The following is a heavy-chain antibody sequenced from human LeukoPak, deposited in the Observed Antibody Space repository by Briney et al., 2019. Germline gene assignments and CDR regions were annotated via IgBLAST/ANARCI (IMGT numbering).Heavy chain of an antibody. CDR3: AKYYDSSGYFDAFDI. Sequence: GRSLRLSCAASGFTFDDYAMHWVRQAPGKGLEWVSGISWNSGSIGYADSVKGRFTISRDNAKNSLYLQMNSLRAEDTAVYYCAKYYDSSGYFDAFDIWGQGTMVTVSS. V-gene: IGHV3-9*01. D-gene: IGHD3-22*01. CDR1: GFTFDDYA. CDR2: ISWNSGSI. J-gene: IGHJ3*02.